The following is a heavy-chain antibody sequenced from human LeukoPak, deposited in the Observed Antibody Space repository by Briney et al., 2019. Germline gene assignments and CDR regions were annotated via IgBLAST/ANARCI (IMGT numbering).Heavy chain of an antibody. CDR1: GFTFRNYW. CDR2: IRQDGSER. V-gene: IGHV3-7*05. Sequence: GGSLRLSCAASGFTFRNYWMSWVRQAPGKGLGWVANIRQDGSERNYVDSVKGRFTISRDDAKNSLYLQMNSLRAEDTAVYYCARFSSGWYYFDYWGQGTLVTVSS. D-gene: IGHD6-19*01. J-gene: IGHJ4*02. CDR3: ARFSSGWYYFDY.